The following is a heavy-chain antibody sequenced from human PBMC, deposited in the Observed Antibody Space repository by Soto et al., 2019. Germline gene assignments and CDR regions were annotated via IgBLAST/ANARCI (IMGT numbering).Heavy chain of an antibody. CDR3: TRDPRNLGLDP. J-gene: IGHJ5*02. CDR1: GFTFSGYW. V-gene: IGHV3-74*01. D-gene: IGHD4-4*01. CDR2: INGDGSRT. Sequence: GGSLRLSCAASGFTFSGYWMFWVRQPPGKGLVWVSRINGDGSRTHYADSVKGRFTISRDNAKNTLYLQMNSLRAEDTAIYYCTRDPRNLGLDPWGQGTLVTVSS.